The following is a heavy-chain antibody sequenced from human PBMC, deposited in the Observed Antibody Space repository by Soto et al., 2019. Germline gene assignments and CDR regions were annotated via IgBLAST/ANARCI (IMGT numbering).Heavy chain of an antibody. D-gene: IGHD3-3*01. CDR2: ISYDGSNK. J-gene: IGHJ6*02. CDR3: AKGSADFWSGYPSTPYYYGMDV. V-gene: IGHV3-30*18. CDR1: GFTFSSYG. Sequence: GGSLRLSCAASGFTFSSYGMHWVRQAPGKGLEWVAVISYDGSNKYYADSVKGRFTISRDNSKNTLYLQMNSLRAEDTAVYYCAKGSADFWSGYPSTPYYYGMDVWGQGTTVTVSS.